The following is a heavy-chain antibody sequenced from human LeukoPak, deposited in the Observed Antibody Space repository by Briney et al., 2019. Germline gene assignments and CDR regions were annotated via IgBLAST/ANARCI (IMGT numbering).Heavy chain of an antibody. V-gene: IGHV3-23*01. CDR2: INDSGGNT. J-gene: IGHJ4*02. D-gene: IGHD3-10*01. CDR3: AKTSAGIRGGYFDY. CDR1: GFTFSSYA. Sequence: PGGSLRLSCAASGFTFSSYAMSWVRQAPGKGLEWVSLINDSGGNTYYADSVKGRFTISRDNSKNTLFLQMSSLRAEGTAVYYCAKTSAGIRGGYFDYWGQGTLVTVPS.